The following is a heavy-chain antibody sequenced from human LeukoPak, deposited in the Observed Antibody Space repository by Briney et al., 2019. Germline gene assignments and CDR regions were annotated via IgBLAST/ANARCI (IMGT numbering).Heavy chain of an antibody. CDR3: ARSFVYDSSGGSGYFDY. V-gene: IGHV4-39*01. D-gene: IGHD3-22*01. Sequence: PSETLSLTCTVSDGSISSSSHYWGWIRQPPGKGLEWIGSVYYSGSTYYNPSLKSRVTISVDTSKNQFSLRLSSVTASDTAMYYCARSFVYDSSGGSGYFDYWGQRTLVTVSS. CDR1: DGSISSSSHY. J-gene: IGHJ4*02. CDR2: VYYSGST.